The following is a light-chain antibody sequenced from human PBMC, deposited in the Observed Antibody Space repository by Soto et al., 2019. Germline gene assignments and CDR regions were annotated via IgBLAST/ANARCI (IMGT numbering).Light chain of an antibody. Sequence: SPGERATLSCRASQSVSSCYLAWYQQKPGQAPRLLIYGASSRATGIPDRFSGSGSGTDFTLTISRLEPEDFAVYYCQQYGSSPPITFGQGTRLEIK. V-gene: IGKV3-20*01. J-gene: IGKJ5*01. CDR2: GAS. CDR3: QQYGSSPPIT. CDR1: QSVSSCY.